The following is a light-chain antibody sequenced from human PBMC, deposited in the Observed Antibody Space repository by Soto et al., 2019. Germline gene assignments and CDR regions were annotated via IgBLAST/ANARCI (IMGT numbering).Light chain of an antibody. CDR3: QHHENYSPWT. CDR1: QFISSW. CDR2: DAS. Sequence: DIQMTQSPSTLSASVGDRVTITCRASQFISSWLAWYQQKPGEAPKLLIYDASKLETGVPSRFTGSGSGTEFTLTITNLQPDDFATYYCQHHENYSPWTFGQGTKVDIK. V-gene: IGKV1-5*01. J-gene: IGKJ1*01.